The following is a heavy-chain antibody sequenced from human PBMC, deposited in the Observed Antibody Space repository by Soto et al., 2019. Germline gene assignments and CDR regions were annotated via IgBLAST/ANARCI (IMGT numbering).Heavy chain of an antibody. Sequence: QVQLQESGPGLVKPSGTLSLSCAVSGDSISRRNWWRWGRQSPGQGLEWIGEIHHSGSTNYNLSLKSRVTISIDTSKNHFSLRLTSVTAADTAVYYCARATAVADEIVYGLDVWGQGSAVPVSS. J-gene: IGHJ6*02. D-gene: IGHD2-21*02. CDR3: ARATAVADEIVYGLDV. CDR2: IHHSGST. V-gene: IGHV4-4*02. CDR1: GDSISRRNW.